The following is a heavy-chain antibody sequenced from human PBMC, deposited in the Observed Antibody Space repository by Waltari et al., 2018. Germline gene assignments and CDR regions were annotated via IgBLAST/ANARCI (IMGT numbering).Heavy chain of an antibody. V-gene: IGHV3-7*01. CDR1: GFTFSSYW. J-gene: IGHJ4*02. D-gene: IGHD1-26*01. Sequence: EVQLVESGGGLVQPGGSLRLSCTASGFTFSSYWMSWVRQAPGKGLEWVANIKQDGSEKYYVDSVKGRFTISRDNAKNSLYLQMNSLRAEDTAVYYCARQQWEAFFDYWGQGTLVTVSS. CDR3: ARQQWEAFFDY. CDR2: IKQDGSEK.